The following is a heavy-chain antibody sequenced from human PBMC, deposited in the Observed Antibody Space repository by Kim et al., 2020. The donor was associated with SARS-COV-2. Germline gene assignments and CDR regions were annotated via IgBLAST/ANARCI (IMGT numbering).Heavy chain of an antibody. D-gene: IGHD6-19*01. Sequence: VKGRFTISRDNAKNTLYLQMNSLRAEDTAVYYCARDSSGWLDYYYYGMDVWGQGTTVTVSS. J-gene: IGHJ6*02. CDR3: ARDSSGWLDYYYYGMDV. V-gene: IGHV3-74*01.